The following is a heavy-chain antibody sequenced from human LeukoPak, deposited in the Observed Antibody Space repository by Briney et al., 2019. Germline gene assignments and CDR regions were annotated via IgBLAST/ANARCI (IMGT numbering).Heavy chain of an antibody. Sequence: PGGSLRLSCAASGFTFSSYWMSWVRQAPGKGLEWVANIKQDGSEKYYVDSVKGRFTISGDNAKNSLYLQMNSLRAEDTAVYYCARDFEGDMVAPRLGASFDYWGQGTLVTVSS. J-gene: IGHJ4*02. V-gene: IGHV3-7*01. CDR3: ARDFEGDMVAPRLGASFDY. D-gene: IGHD5-12*01. CDR2: IKQDGSEK. CDR1: GFTFSSYW.